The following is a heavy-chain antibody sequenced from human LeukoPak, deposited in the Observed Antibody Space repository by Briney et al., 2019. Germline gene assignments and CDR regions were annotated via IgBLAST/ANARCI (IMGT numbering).Heavy chain of an antibody. Sequence: GGSLRLSCAASGFTFDDYAMHWVRQAPGKGLEWVSGISWNSGSIGYADSVKGRFTISRDNAKNSLYLQMNSLRAEDTALYYCAKVAPGYDSSGYVDYWGQGTLVTVSS. J-gene: IGHJ4*02. CDR1: GFTFDDYA. CDR2: ISWNSGSI. D-gene: IGHD3-22*01. V-gene: IGHV3-9*01. CDR3: AKVAPGYDSSGYVDY.